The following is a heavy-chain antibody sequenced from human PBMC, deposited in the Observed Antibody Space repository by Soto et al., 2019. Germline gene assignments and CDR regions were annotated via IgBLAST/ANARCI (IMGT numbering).Heavy chain of an antibody. CDR1: GFTFSNAW. Sequence: GGSLRLSCAASGFTFSNAWMNWVRQAPGKGLEWVGRIKSKNDGGTTDYAAPVKGRFTISRDDSKNTLYLQMNSLRAEDTSVYYCARVPYCSSSSCYSYFDSWGQGTLVTVSS. CDR3: ARVPYCSSSSCYSYFDS. CDR2: IKSKNDGGTT. V-gene: IGHV3-15*07. D-gene: IGHD2-2*01. J-gene: IGHJ4*02.